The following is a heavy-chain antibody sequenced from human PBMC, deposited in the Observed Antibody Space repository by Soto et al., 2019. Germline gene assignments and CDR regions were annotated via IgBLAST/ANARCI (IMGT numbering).Heavy chain of an antibody. V-gene: IGHV1-18*01. CDR1: GYSFTTYG. CDR3: AREGVRPYYYYGMDV. D-gene: IGHD2-21*01. J-gene: IGHJ6*02. CDR2: ISGYNGDT. Sequence: QVHLVQSGAEVKKPGASVKVSCKASGYSFTTYGISWVRHAPGQGLEWMGWISGYNGDTNYAQNFQARVTMTTDTSTSTAYMELRSLRSDDTAVYYCAREGVRPYYYYGMDVWGQGTTVTVSS.